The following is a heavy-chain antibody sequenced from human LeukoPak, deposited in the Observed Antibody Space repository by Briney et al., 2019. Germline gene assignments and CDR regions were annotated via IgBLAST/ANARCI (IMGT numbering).Heavy chain of an antibody. V-gene: IGHV4-59*12. CDR3: ARVKAAVRGVNGMDV. CDR1: GGSISSYY. D-gene: IGHD3-10*01. J-gene: IGHJ6*02. Sequence: SETLSLTCTVSGGSISSYYWSWIRQPAGKGLEWIGYIYYSGSANYNPSLKSRVTISVDTSKNQFSLKLSSVTAADTAVYHCARVKAAVRGVNGMDVWGQGTTVTVSS. CDR2: IYYSGSA.